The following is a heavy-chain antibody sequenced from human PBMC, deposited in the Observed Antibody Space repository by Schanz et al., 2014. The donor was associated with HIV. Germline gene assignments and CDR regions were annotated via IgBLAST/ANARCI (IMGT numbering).Heavy chain of an antibody. CDR3: TRDVLYYGGYYFDS. D-gene: IGHD1-26*01. V-gene: IGHV3-7*01. J-gene: IGHJ4*02. CDR1: GFTSGSYW. Sequence: VQVVESGGDLIQPGGSLRLSCVASGFTSGSYWMSWVRQTPGKGLEWVANIKQDGGEKHYVDSVKGRFTISRDNVKNSLYLQMNTVTAEDTAIYFCTRDVLYYGGYYFDSWGQGILVTVSS. CDR2: IKQDGGEK.